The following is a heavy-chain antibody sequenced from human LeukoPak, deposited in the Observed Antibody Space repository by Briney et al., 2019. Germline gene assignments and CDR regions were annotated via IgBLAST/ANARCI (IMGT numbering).Heavy chain of an antibody. CDR3: ARVKSSGWYDNWFDP. CDR1: GFTFRSYS. CDR2: ISISSSYI. Sequence: PGRSLRLSRAASGFTFRSYSMNCVTHAPGKGLECGSSISISSSYIYYADSVKGRFTISRDNAKNSLYLQMNSLRAEDTAVYYCARVKSSGWYDNWFDPWGQGTLVTVSS. J-gene: IGHJ5*02. D-gene: IGHD6-19*01. V-gene: IGHV3-21*01.